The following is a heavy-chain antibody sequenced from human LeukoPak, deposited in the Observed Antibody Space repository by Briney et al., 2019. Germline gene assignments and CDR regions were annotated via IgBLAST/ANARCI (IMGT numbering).Heavy chain of an antibody. CDR3: AKTEMATTIRDAFDI. V-gene: IGHV3-23*01. J-gene: IGHJ3*02. Sequence: PGGSQRLSCTGSGFTFGDYAMSWVRQAPGKGLEWVSVISGSGGSTNYADSVKGRFTISRDNSKNTLYLQMNSLRAEDTAVYYCAKTEMATTIRDAFDIWGQGTMVTVSS. CDR1: GFTFGDYA. D-gene: IGHD5-24*01. CDR2: ISGSGGST.